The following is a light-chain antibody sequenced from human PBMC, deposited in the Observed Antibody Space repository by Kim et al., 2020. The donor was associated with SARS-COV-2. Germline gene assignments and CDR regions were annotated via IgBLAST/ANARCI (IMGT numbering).Light chain of an antibody. Sequence: EIVLTQSPATLSLSPGERATLSCRASQSVDTYLAWYQQKPGQAPRLLIYDASNRATGIPARFSGSGSGKDFTLTISSLEPEDFAVYYCQQRSDWYTFGQGTKLEI. V-gene: IGKV3-11*01. J-gene: IGKJ2*01. CDR1: QSVDTY. CDR3: QQRSDWYT. CDR2: DAS.